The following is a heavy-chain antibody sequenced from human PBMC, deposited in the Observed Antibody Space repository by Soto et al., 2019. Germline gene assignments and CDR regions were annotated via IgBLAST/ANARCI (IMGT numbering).Heavy chain of an antibody. V-gene: IGHV1-69*02. CDR2: IIPILGIA. D-gene: IGHD3-16*02. CDR1: GGTFSSYT. Sequence: QVQLVQSGAEVKKPGSSVKVSCKASGGTFSSYTISWVRQAPGQGLEWMGRIIPILGIANYARKFQGRVTMTADNSTSTAYMELSSLRSEGAAVYYCASPYDYIWGSYRSSAFDSWGQGTMVTVSS. J-gene: IGHJ3*02. CDR3: ASPYDYIWGSYRSSAFDS.